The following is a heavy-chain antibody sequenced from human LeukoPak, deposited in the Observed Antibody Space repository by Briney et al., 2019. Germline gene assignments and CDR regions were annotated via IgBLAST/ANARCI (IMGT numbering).Heavy chain of an antibody. CDR1: GGYISSSSYY. J-gene: IGHJ1*01. V-gene: IGHV4-39*01. D-gene: IGHD3-22*01. Sequence: SETLSLTCTVSGGYISSSSYYWGWIRQPPGKGLEWIGDIYYTGRTYYNSSLKSRLTVSIDTSKNQFSLNLASLTAADTTVYYCARRRYYDSTGYLDWGQGTLITVSS. CDR2: IYYTGRT. CDR3: ARRRYYDSTGYLD.